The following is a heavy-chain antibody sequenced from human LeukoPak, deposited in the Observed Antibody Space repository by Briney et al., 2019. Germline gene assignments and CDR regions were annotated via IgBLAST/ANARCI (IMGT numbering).Heavy chain of an antibody. CDR2: ISATSSDI. Sequence: PGGSLTLSCAASGFDFESYTMTWVRQAPGKGLEWVSLISATSSDINYAESVRGRFTITRDNAKNSLFLQMDSLRVEDTAIYYCAKGLFSAFDKYLDSWGQGTLVTVSS. CDR3: AKGLFSAFDKYLDS. CDR1: GFDFESYT. V-gene: IGHV3-21*04. J-gene: IGHJ4*02. D-gene: IGHD5-12*01.